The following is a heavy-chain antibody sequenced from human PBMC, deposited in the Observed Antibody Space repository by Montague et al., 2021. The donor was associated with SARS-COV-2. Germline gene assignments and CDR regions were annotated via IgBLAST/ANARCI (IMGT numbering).Heavy chain of an antibody. CDR2: IHHGGST. CDR3: ARLGDGVVPSPILGVGPYYSYYYMDV. J-gene: IGHJ6*03. Sequence: SETLSLTCAVHGGSFSTYTWNWNRQHPGKGLEWIGEIHHGGSTNYNPSLKSRVTISADTSKNQFSLKLTSVAAADTAVYYCARLGDGVVPSPILGVGPYYSYYYMDVWGKGTAVTVSS. CDR1: GGSFSTYT. V-gene: IGHV4-34*01. D-gene: IGHD3-10*01.